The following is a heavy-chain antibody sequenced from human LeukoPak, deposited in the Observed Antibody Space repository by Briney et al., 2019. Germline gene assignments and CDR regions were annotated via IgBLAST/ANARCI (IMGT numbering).Heavy chain of an antibody. D-gene: IGHD6-19*01. CDR3: ARMAGRGVY. CDR2: IYYSGST. Sequence: SETLSLTCTVSGGSISSYCWSWIRQPPGKGLEWIGYIYYSGSTNYNPSLKSRVTISVDTSKNQFSLKLSSVTAADTAVYYCARMAGRGVYWGQGTLVTVSS. CDR1: GGSISSYC. V-gene: IGHV4-59*08. J-gene: IGHJ4*02.